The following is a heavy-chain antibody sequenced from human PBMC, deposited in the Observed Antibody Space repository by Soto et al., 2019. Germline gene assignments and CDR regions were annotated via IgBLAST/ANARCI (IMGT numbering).Heavy chain of an antibody. J-gene: IGHJ5*02. D-gene: IGHD3-22*01. V-gene: IGHV4-59*12. CDR1: GGSISSYY. Sequence: SETLSLTCTVSGGSISSYYWSWIRQPPGKGLKWIGCFSYSGSTNFNPSLKSRVTISVDPSKNQVSLQLNSVTPEDTAVYFCARDNSPYDTTGEPRLDPWGQGTQVTVSS. CDR2: FSYSGST. CDR3: ARDNSPYDTTGEPRLDP.